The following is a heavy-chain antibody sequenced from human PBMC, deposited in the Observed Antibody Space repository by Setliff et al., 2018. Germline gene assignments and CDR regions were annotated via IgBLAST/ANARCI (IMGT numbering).Heavy chain of an antibody. CDR1: GASINSGSNY. CDR3: ARGRNVAARLLDS. J-gene: IGHJ4*02. Sequence: PSETLSLTCTVSGASINSGSNYWGWIRQPPGKGLEWIGRIHYRGTTYSNASLASRLTLSVGTSKNQFSLKLTSVTAADTAVYYCARGRNVAARLLDSWGRGTLVTVS. V-gene: IGHV4-39*01. D-gene: IGHD6-6*01. CDR2: IHYRGTT.